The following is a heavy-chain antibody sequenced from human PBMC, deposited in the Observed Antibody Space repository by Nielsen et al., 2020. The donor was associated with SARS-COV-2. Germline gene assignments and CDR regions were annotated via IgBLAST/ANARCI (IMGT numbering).Heavy chain of an antibody. CDR1: GFNFSRYG. J-gene: IGHJ6*02. V-gene: IGHV3-30*18. Sequence: GGSMRVYCEVSGFNFSRYGMHWVRQAPGKGLEWVAVISYDGSNKYYADSVKGRFTISRDNSKNTLYLQINSLRAEDTAVYYCAKSHYGMDVWGQGTTVTVSS. CDR2: ISYDGSNK. CDR3: AKSHYGMDV.